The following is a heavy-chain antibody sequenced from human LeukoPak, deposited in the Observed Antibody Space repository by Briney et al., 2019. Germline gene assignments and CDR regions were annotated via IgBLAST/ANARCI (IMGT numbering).Heavy chain of an antibody. Sequence: ASVKVSCKVSGYTLTELSMHLVRQAPGKGLEWMGGFDPEDGETIYAQKFQGRVTMTEDTSTDTAYMELSSLRSEDTAVYYCATAALYYGSANVAFDIWGQGIMVTVSS. CDR3: ATAALYYGSANVAFDI. V-gene: IGHV1-24*01. CDR1: GYTLTELS. J-gene: IGHJ3*02. D-gene: IGHD3-10*01. CDR2: FDPEDGET.